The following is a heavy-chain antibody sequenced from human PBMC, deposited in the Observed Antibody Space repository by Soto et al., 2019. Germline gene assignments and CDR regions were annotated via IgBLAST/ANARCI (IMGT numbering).Heavy chain of an antibody. J-gene: IGHJ5*02. Sequence: PSETLSLTCTVSGGSISSSSYYWGWIRQPPGKGLEWIGSIYYTGSTRYNPSLGSRVTFSVDASKNQFSLNLSSVTAADTAVYYCARGFYDTGGYSSPFDIWGQGILVTVS. V-gene: IGHV4-39*07. CDR2: IYYTGST. D-gene: IGHD3-22*01. CDR3: ARGFYDTGGYSSPFDI. CDR1: GGSISSSSYY.